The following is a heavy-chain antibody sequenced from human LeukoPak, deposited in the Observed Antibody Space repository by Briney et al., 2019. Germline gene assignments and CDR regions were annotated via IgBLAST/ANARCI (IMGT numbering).Heavy chain of an antibody. J-gene: IGHJ4*02. D-gene: IGHD4-17*01. CDR1: GISFGDYA. CDR3: ARQIRTTTDYLDH. V-gene: IGHV3-49*04. Sequence: GRSLRLSCTASGISFGDYAVSWVRQAPGKGLEWVGFIRSKAYGGTTEYAASVKGRFTISRDDSKSIAYLQMSSLKTEDTAVYYCARQIRTTTDYLDHWGQGTLVTVSS. CDR2: IRSKAYGGTT.